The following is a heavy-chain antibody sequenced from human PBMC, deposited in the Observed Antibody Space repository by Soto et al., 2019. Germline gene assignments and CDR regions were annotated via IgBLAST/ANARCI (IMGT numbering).Heavy chain of an antibody. CDR3: ARLIYDSRLNYFYFDF. CDR2: VFHSGDT. CDR1: GGSISGRNW. Sequence: SETLSLTCVVSGGSISGRNWWSWVRQAPGKGLEWIGEVFHSGDTTYTPSLRSRVTISVDKSKNQFSLKLNSVTAADTAVYYCARLIYDSRLNYFYFDFWGQGALVTVSS. J-gene: IGHJ4*02. D-gene: IGHD3-22*01. V-gene: IGHV4-4*02.